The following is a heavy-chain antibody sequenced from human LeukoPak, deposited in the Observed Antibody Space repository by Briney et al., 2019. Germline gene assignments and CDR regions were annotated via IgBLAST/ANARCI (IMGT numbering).Heavy chain of an antibody. V-gene: IGHV3-11*04. Sequence: GGSLRLSCAASGFTFSDYYMSWIRQAPGKGLEWVSYISSSGSTIYYADSVKGRFTIPRDNAKNSLYLQMNSLRAEDTAVYYCARDLRSSGYYAFDYWGQGTLVTVSS. CDR3: ARDLRSSGYYAFDY. CDR2: ISSSGSTI. CDR1: GFTFSDYY. J-gene: IGHJ4*02. D-gene: IGHD3-22*01.